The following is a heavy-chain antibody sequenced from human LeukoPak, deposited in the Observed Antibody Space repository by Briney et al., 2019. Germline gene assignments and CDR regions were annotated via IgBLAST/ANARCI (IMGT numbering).Heavy chain of an antibody. CDR2: IYYSGCT. CDR3: ARHGNWDPFDY. Sequence: SETLSFTCSVSGDSINSSDYYWDWLRQPPGEGLEWIGTIYYSGCTYYKSSLKSRLTISVDSSKNQFSLKLISVTAADTGVYYCARHGNWDPFDYWGQGGLVTVSS. CDR1: GDSINSSDYY. J-gene: IGHJ4*02. D-gene: IGHD7-27*01. V-gene: IGHV4-39*01.